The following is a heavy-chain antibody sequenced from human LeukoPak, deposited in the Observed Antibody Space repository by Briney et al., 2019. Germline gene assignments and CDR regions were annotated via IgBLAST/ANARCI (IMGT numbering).Heavy chain of an antibody. CDR3: ARVGARRAGQYYFDY. Sequence: ASVKVSCKASGDTFSDYYAHWVRQAPGQGLEWMGWINPNSGGTNYAQKFQGRVTMTRDTSISTAYMELSRLRSDDTAVYYCARVGARRAGQYYFDYWGQGTLVTVSS. V-gene: IGHV1-2*02. D-gene: IGHD6-13*01. CDR2: INPNSGGT. CDR1: GDTFSDYY. J-gene: IGHJ4*02.